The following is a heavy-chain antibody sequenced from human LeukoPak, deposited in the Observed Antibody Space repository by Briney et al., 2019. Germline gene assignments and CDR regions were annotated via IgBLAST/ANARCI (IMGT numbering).Heavy chain of an antibody. CDR3: ARLDR. V-gene: IGHV3-66*02. J-gene: IGHJ5*02. CDR2: IYSGGNT. CDR1: GFTFSSYA. Sequence: GGSLRLSCAASGFTFSSYAMSWVRQAPGKGLEWVSIIYSGGNTYYADSVKGRFTISRDNSKNTLYLQMNCLRAEDTAVYFCARLDRWGQGTLVTVSS.